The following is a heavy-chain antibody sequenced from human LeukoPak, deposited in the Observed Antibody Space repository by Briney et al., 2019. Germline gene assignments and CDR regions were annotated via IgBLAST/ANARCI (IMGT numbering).Heavy chain of an antibody. V-gene: IGHV3-48*03. D-gene: IGHD5-24*01. Sequence: GGCLRLSSAASGFTFSSYEMNWVRQAPGKRLEWVSYISSSGSTRYYADSVKGRFTISRDNAKNSLYLQMNSLRAEDTAVYYCASLSGYNYINFDYWGQGTPVTVSS. CDR3: ASLSGYNYINFDY. CDR1: GFTFSSYE. J-gene: IGHJ4*02. CDR2: ISSSGSTR.